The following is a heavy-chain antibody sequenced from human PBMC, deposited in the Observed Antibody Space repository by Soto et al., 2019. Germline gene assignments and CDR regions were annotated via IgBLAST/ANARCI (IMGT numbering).Heavy chain of an antibody. D-gene: IGHD3-3*01. J-gene: IGHJ5*02. CDR3: ARGRFPIWSRYPHNWFDP. CDR1: GGSFSGYY. Sequence: PSETLSLTCAVYGGSFSGYYWSWIRQPPGKGLEWIGEINHSGSTNYNPSLKSRVTISVDTSKNQFSLKLSSVTAADTAVYYCARGRFPIWSRYPHNWFDPWGQGTLVTVSS. CDR2: INHSGST. V-gene: IGHV4-34*01.